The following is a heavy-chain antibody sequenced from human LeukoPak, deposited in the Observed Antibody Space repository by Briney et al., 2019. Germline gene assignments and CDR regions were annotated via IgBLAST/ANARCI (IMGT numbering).Heavy chain of an antibody. Sequence: SETLSLTCTVSGYSVSSGYYWGWIRPPPGKGLEWIGSMYHSGDTYYNPSLKSRVTISVDTSKNQFSLKLSSVTAADTAVYYCARVCSSRCFDYWGQGTLVTVSS. CDR3: ARVCSSRCFDY. J-gene: IGHJ4*02. V-gene: IGHV4-38-2*02. D-gene: IGHD6-13*01. CDR1: GYSVSSGYY. CDR2: MYHSGDT.